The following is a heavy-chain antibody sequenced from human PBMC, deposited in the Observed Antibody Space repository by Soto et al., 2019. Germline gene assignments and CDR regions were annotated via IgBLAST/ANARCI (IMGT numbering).Heavy chain of an antibody. CDR1: GYTFSAFW. CDR2: IDPRDSYS. D-gene: IGHD2-8*01. CDR3: TRLPTGFCTKTTCQHYFGMDV. V-gene: IGHV5-10-1*03. Sequence: EVQLVQSGAEVKRPGDSLTISCQASGYTFSAFWITWVRQMPGKGLEWMATIDPRDSYSNYSLSFQGHVTISADKSIAVADLQGRTPEAPDTAINYCTRLPTGFCTKTTCQHYFGMDVWGQGTKVTVYS. J-gene: IGHJ6*01.